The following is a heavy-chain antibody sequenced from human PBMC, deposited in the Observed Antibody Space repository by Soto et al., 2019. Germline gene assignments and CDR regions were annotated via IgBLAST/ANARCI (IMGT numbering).Heavy chain of an antibody. V-gene: IGHV3-43D*04. Sequence: GSLRLSCAASGFTFYDYAIHFFRQSPFKCLEWVSLISWDGGSTYYADSVKGRFTISRDNSKNSLYLQMNSLRAEDTALYYCAKDPEYDILTGTGYYGMDVWGQGTTVTVSS. CDR3: AKDPEYDILTGTGYYGMDV. CDR1: GFTFYDYA. D-gene: IGHD3-9*01. J-gene: IGHJ6*02. CDR2: ISWDGGST.